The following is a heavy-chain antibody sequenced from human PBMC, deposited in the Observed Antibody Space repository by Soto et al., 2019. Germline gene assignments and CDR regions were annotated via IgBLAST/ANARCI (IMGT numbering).Heavy chain of an antibody. J-gene: IGHJ5*02. Sequence: QVQLVQSGAEVKKPGSSVKVSCKASGGTFSSYAISWVRQAPGQGLEWMGGIIPIFGTANYAQKFQGRVTITAEESTRTAYMELRSLRSEDTAVYYCARGILESSSGWFDPWGQGTRVTVSS. CDR3: ARGILESSSGWFDP. V-gene: IGHV1-69*12. D-gene: IGHD6-6*01. CDR1: GGTFSSYA. CDR2: IIPIFGTA.